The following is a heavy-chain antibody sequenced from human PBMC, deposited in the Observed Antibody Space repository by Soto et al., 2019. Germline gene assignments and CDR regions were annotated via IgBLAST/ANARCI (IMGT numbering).Heavy chain of an antibody. CDR1: GFTFDDYA. CDR3: AKATDYDFWSGYYSS. D-gene: IGHD3-3*01. V-gene: IGHV3-9*01. CDR2: ISWNSGSI. J-gene: IGHJ4*02. Sequence: EVQLVESGGGLVQPGRSLRLSCAASGFTFDDYAMHWVRQAPGKGLEWVPGISWNSGSIGYADSVKGRFTISRDNAKNSLYLQMNSLRAEDTALYYCAKATDYDFWSGYYSSWGQGTLVTVSS.